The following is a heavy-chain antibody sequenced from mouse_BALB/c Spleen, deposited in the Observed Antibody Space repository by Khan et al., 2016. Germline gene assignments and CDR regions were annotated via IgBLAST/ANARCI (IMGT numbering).Heavy chain of an antibody. CDR3: TRNDYEVDY. CDR2: IYPGDGDT. CDR1: GYTFTSYW. D-gene: IGHD2-4*01. V-gene: IGHV1-87*01. J-gene: IGHJ2*01. Sequence: QVQLQQSGAELARPGASVKLSCKASGYTFTSYWMQWVKQRPGQGLEWIGAIYPGDGDTRYTQKFKVKATLTADKSSSTAYMQLSSLASEDSAVYYCTRNDYEVDYWGQGSALTVSS.